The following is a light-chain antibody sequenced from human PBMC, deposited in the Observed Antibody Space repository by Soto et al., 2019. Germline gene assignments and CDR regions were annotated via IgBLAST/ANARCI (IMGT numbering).Light chain of an antibody. J-gene: IGLJ2*01. CDR2: SNN. CDR1: SSNIGSNA. V-gene: IGLV1-44*01. CDR3: AAWDDSLKGVV. Sequence: QSVLTQPPSTSGTPGQRVTISCSGSSSNIGSNAVNWYHQLPGTAPKLLIYSNNQWPSGVPDRFSGSKSGTSASLAISGLQSEDEADYYCAAWDDSLKGVVFGGGTKLTVL.